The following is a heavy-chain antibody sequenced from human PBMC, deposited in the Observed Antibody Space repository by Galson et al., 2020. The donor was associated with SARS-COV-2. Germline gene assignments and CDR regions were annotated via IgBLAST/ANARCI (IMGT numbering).Heavy chain of an antibody. Sequence: SETLSLTCLVSGYSISSGYFWGWIRQPPGERLEWMGSIYHSGATFYNPSLRSRLSMSVDTSNNQFSLNLISVTAADTAIYYCAVYSVMVVASTPHRADYWGQGTLVTVSS. CDR2: IYHSGAT. CDR1: GYSISSGYF. V-gene: IGHV4-38-2*01. CDR3: AVYSVMVVASTPHRADY. D-gene: IGHD2-15*01. J-gene: IGHJ4*02.